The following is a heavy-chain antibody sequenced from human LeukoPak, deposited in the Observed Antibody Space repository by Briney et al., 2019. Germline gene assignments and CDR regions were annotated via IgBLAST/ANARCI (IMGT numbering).Heavy chain of an antibody. CDR1: GYSFTSYW. Sequence: RGESLKISCKASGYSFTSYWIAWVRQMPGKGLEWIGIIWPLDSEVRYRPSFQGQVTISVNKSSSTAYLQWSRLKASDTAVYYCARHGKYSSGSHYFDDWGQGILVTVSS. CDR2: IWPLDSEV. D-gene: IGHD6-19*01. V-gene: IGHV5-51*01. CDR3: ARHGKYSSGSHYFDD. J-gene: IGHJ4*02.